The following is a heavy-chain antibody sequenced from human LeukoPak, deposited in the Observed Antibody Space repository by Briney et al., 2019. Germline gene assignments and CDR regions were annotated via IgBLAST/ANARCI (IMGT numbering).Heavy chain of an antibody. CDR1: GFTFSSYA. CDR3: AKDFVRYNIQFDY. Sequence: GGSLRLSCAASGFTFSSYAMNWVRQAPGKGLEWVSSIRNSGDTTYYADSVKGRFTISRDNSKNTLYLQMNSLRAEDTALYYCAKDFVRYNIQFDYWGQGALVTVSS. CDR2: IRNSGDTT. V-gene: IGHV3-23*01. J-gene: IGHJ4*02. D-gene: IGHD1-1*01.